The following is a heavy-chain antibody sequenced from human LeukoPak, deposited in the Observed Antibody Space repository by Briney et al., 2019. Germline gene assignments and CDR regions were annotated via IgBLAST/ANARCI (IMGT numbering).Heavy chain of an antibody. J-gene: IGHJ5*02. CDR3: ARVALRPIDYSNPEFDP. CDR2: ISSSGSTI. D-gene: IGHD4-11*01. Sequence: PGGSLRLSCAASGFTFSDYYMSWIRQAPGKGLEWVSYISSSGSTIYYADSVKGRFTISRDNAKNSLYLQMNSLRAEDTAVYYCARVALRPIDYSNPEFDPWGQGTLVTVSS. V-gene: IGHV3-11*04. CDR1: GFTFSDYY.